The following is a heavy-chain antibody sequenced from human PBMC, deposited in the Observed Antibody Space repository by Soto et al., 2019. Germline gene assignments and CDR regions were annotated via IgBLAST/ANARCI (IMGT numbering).Heavy chain of an antibody. Sequence: EVQLLESGGGLVQPGGSLRLSCAASGFTFSSYAMSWVRQAPGKGLEWVSAISGSGGSTYYEDSVKGRFTISRDNSKNTLYLQMNSLRAEDTAVYYCAKATRLTSYYYYMDVWGKGTTVTVAS. CDR3: AKATRLTSYYYYMDV. CDR2: ISGSGGST. CDR1: GFTFSSYA. D-gene: IGHD1-1*01. J-gene: IGHJ6*03. V-gene: IGHV3-23*01.